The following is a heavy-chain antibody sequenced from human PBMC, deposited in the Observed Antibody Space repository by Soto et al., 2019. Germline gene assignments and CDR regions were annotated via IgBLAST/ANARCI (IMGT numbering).Heavy chain of an antibody. CDR2: IIPIFGTA. V-gene: IGHV1-69*13. J-gene: IGHJ4*02. CDR3: ARGKGIAAAGTRYYFDY. Sequence: SVKVSCKASGGTFSSYAISWVRQAPGQGLEWMGGIIPIFGTANYAQKFQGRVTITADESTSTAYMELSSLRSEDTAVYYCARGKGIAAAGTRYYFDYWGQGTLVTVSS. CDR1: GGTFSSYA. D-gene: IGHD6-13*01.